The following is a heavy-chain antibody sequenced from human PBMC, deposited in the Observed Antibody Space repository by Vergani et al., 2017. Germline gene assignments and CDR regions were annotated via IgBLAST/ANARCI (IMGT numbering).Heavy chain of an antibody. CDR2: IYPSGST. V-gene: IGHV4-38-2*01. CDR3: AAKRGITMFGAGGFDL. CDR1: GYSINSDYY. J-gene: IGHJ2*01. Sequence: QVQLQESGPGLVKPSETLSLTCAVSGYSINSDYYWGWIRQPPGKGLEWVGNIYPSGSTYYNPSLKSRVTISVDTSKNQFSLKVTSVTAADTAVYYCAAKRGITMFGAGGFDLWGRGTLVTVSS. D-gene: IGHD3-3*01.